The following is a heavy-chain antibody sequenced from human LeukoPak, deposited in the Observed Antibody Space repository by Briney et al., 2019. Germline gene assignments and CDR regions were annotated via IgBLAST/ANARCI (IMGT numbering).Heavy chain of an antibody. CDR3: ARVGID. V-gene: IGHV3-74*01. CDR2: INGDGSGT. CDR1: GFTFSSYW. J-gene: IGHJ4*02. Sequence: GGSLRLSCAASGFTFSSYWMHWVRQAPGKGLVWVSRINGDGSGTTYADSVKGRFTISRDNAKNTLYLQMNSLRAEDTAVYYCARVGIDWGQGTLVTVSS.